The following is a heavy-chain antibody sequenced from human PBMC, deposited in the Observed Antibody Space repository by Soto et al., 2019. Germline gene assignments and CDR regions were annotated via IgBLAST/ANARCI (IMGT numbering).Heavy chain of an antibody. CDR2: LIPLFGTT. D-gene: IGHD7-27*01. V-gene: IGHV1-69*06. J-gene: IGHJ4*02. Sequence: QVQLVQSGAEVKKPGSSVKVSCEASGGTFSGHAISWVRQAPGQGPEWMGGLIPLFGTTQHAQNFQCSLTITADKSTSKASMEVTSLRFDDTAMYYCARGPNWGYRFDSWGQGTLVTVSS. CDR3: ARGPNWGYRFDS. CDR1: GGTFSGHA.